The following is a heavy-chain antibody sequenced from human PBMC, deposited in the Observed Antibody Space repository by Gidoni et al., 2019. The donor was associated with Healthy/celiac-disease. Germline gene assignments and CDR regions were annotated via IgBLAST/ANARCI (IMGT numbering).Heavy chain of an antibody. Sequence: QVQLVESGGGVVQPGRSLRLSCAASGFPFSSYGMHWVRQAPGKGLEWVAVISYDGSNKYYADSVKGRFTISRDNSKNTLYLQMNSLRAEDTAVYYCAKELSRVAGIAVAGDYWGQGTLVTVSS. V-gene: IGHV3-30*18. CDR2: ISYDGSNK. J-gene: IGHJ4*02. D-gene: IGHD6-19*01. CDR3: AKELSRVAGIAVAGDY. CDR1: GFPFSSYG.